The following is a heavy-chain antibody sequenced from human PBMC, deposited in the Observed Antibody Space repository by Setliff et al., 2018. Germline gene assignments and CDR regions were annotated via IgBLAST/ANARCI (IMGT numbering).Heavy chain of an antibody. CDR1: GFTFSSYA. D-gene: IGHD5-18*01. CDR2: ISGSGIST. J-gene: IGHJ4*02. CDR3: VRVYAYSYGFDY. V-gene: IGHV3-23*01. Sequence: GGSLRLSCAASGFTFSSYAMSWVRQAPGKGLEWVSTISGSGISTYYADSVKGRFLISRDNSRNTVYLQMNSLRAEDTAVYYRVRVYAYSYGFDYWGQGTLVTVSS.